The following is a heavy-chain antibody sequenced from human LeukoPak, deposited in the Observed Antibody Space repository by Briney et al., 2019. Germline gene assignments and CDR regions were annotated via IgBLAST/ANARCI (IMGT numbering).Heavy chain of an antibody. CDR3: AKGSRLLRFLEWLAPDY. CDR2: ISGSGGST. J-gene: IGHJ4*02. Sequence: PGGSLRLSCAASGFTFSSHAMSWVRQAPGKGLEWVSAISGSGGSTYYADSVKGRFTISRDNSKNTLYLQMNSLRAEDTAVYYCAKGSRLLRFLEWLAPDYWGQGTLVTVSS. D-gene: IGHD3-3*01. V-gene: IGHV3-23*01. CDR1: GFTFSSHA.